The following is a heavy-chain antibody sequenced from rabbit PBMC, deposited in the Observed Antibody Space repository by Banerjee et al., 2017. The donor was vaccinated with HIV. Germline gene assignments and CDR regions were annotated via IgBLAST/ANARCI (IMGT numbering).Heavy chain of an antibody. Sequence: QSLEESGGDLVKPGASLTLTCTASGFSFSSSYYMCWVRQAPGKGLEWIACIYAGSSGGTYYATWAKGRFTISLDNAQNTVFLQMTSLTAADTATYFCARSYYSGGWGPYYFDLWGQGTLVT. J-gene: IGHJ4*01. V-gene: IGHV1S40*01. CDR3: ARSYYSGGWGPYYFDL. CDR2: IYAGSSGGT. CDR1: GFSFSSSYY. D-gene: IGHD4-1*01.